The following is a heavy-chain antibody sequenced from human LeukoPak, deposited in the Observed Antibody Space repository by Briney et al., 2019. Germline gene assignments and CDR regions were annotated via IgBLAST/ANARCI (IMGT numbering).Heavy chain of an antibody. CDR1: GYTFNRNG. V-gene: IGHV1-18*01. CDR3: ARDGRLEYSHFYYFDF. J-gene: IGHJ4*02. Sequence: GASVKVSCKATGYTFNRNGISWMRQVPGQGLEWMGWSSVYNGVTRYAQKFQGRVTVATDKSTTTAYLELTNLRSDDTAIYFCARDGRLEYSHFYYFDFWGQGTLVTVSS. D-gene: IGHD6-6*01. CDR2: SSVYNGVT.